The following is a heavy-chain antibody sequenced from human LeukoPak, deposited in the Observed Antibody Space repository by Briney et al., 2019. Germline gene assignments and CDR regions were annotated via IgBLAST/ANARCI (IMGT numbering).Heavy chain of an antibody. J-gene: IGHJ5*02. CDR3: ATVFTPINGYGSGSYSFLGTLDP. CDR2: ISAYNGNT. CDR1: GYTFTSYG. V-gene: IGHV1-18*01. Sequence: ASVKVSCKASGYTFTSYGISWVRQAPGQGLEWMGWISAYNGNTNYAQKLQGRVTMTTDTSTSTAYMELRSLRSDDTALYYCATVFTPINGYGSGSYSFLGTLDPWGQGTLVTVSS. D-gene: IGHD3-10*01.